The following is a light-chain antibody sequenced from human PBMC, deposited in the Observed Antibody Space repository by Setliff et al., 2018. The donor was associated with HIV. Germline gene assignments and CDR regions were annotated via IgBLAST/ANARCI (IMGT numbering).Light chain of an antibody. J-gene: IGLJ1*01. V-gene: IGLV2-11*01. CDR2: DVS. CDR1: NSDIGTYNY. CDR3: CSYSGSSTFDV. Sequence: QSVLTQPRSVSGSPGQSVTISCTGTNSDIGTYNYVSWYQQHPDKAPKLIIYDVSKRPSGVSDRFSGSKSGNTASLTISGLQADDEADYYCCSYSGSSTFDVFGGGTKVTVL.